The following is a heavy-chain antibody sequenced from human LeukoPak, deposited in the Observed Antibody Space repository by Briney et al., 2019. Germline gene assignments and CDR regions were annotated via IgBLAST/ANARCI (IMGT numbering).Heavy chain of an antibody. CDR1: GGSFSGYY. J-gene: IGHJ4*02. D-gene: IGHD3-22*01. CDR3: ARGLYDSSGYRY. V-gene: IGHV4-34*01. CDR2: INHSGST. Sequence: SETLSLTCAVYGGSFSGYYWSWIRQPPGKGLEWIGEINHSGSTNYNPSLKSRVTISVDTSKNQFSLKLGSVTAADTAVYYCARGLYDSSGYRYWGQGTLVTVSS.